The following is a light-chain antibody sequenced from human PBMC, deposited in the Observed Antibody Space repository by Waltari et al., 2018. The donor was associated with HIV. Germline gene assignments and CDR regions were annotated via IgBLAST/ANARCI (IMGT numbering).Light chain of an antibody. CDR2: KTS. Sequence: DIQMTQSPSTLSASVGDRVTITCRSSQSISTWLAWYQQQPGRAPKLLIYKTSSLHSGVPSRFSGSGSGTEFSLTISSLQPDDFTIYYCQQYHSYSLTFGQGTRLEMK. CDR3: QQYHSYSLT. J-gene: IGKJ5*01. V-gene: IGKV1-5*03. CDR1: QSISTW.